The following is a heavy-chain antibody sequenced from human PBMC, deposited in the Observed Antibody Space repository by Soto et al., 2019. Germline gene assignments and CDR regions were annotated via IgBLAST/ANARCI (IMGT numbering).Heavy chain of an antibody. J-gene: IGHJ4*02. D-gene: IGHD1-1*01. CDR2: ISSSSDTI. Sequence: VHLVESGGGSVQPGGSLRLFCAASGITINTDGMNWVRQAPGKGLEWVSYISSSSDTIYYADFVKGRFTISRDNAKNSLYLQMNILRVEDTATYYCARGMGMATTGRYDYWGQGTLVTVSS. CDR1: GITINTDG. V-gene: IGHV3-48*01. CDR3: ARGMGMATTGRYDY.